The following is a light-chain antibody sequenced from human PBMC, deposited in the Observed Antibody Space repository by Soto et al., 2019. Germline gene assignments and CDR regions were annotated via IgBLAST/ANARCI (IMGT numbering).Light chain of an antibody. CDR3: SSYTTSSTLI. J-gene: IGLJ2*01. CDR1: SSNVGGYNY. CDR2: DVS. V-gene: IGLV2-14*01. Sequence: QSALTQPASVSGSPGQPFTISCTGTSSNVGGYNYVSWYQQHPGKAPKLMIYDVSNRPSGVSNRFSGSKSGNTASLTISGLQAEDEADYYCSSYTTSSTLIFGGGTKLTV.